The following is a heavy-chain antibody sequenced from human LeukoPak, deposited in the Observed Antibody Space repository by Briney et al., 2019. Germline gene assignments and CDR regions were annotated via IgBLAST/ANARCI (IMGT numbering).Heavy chain of an antibody. CDR2: INPNSGGT. CDR1: GYTFTGYY. D-gene: IGHD1-1*01. Sequence: GASVKVSCKASGYTFTGYYMHWVRQAPGQGLEWMGWINPNSGGTNYAQKFQGRVTMTRDTSISTAYMELSRLRSDDTAVYYCARDRRYNWNEPLFDYWGQGTLVTVSS. J-gene: IGHJ4*02. V-gene: IGHV1-2*02. CDR3: ARDRRYNWNEPLFDY.